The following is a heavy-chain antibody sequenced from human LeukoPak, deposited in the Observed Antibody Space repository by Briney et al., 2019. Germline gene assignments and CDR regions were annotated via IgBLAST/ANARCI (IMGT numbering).Heavy chain of an antibody. D-gene: IGHD4-17*01. V-gene: IGHV3-48*02. J-gene: IGHJ4*02. CDR1: GFTFSSYI. CDR3: ASSRRYDY. Sequence: GGSLRLPCAASGFTFSSYIMNWVRQAPGKGLEWVASISTTSSAIYYADSVKGRFTISRDNAKNSLYLQMNSLRDEDTAVYYCASSRRYDYWGQGTLVTVSS. CDR2: ISTTSSAI.